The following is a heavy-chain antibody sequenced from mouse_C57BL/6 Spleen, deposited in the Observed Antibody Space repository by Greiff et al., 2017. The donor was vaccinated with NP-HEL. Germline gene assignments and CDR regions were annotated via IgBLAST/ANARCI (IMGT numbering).Heavy chain of an antibody. D-gene: IGHD2-4*01. Sequence: QVHVKQPGAELVKPGASVKLSCKASGYTFTSYWMHWVKQRPGQGLEWIGMIHPNSGSTNYNEKFKSKATLTVDKSSSTAYMQLSSLTSEDSAVYYCARLYDYEGDAMDYWGQGTSVTVSS. J-gene: IGHJ4*01. CDR3: ARLYDYEGDAMDY. CDR2: IHPNSGST. CDR1: GYTFTSYW. V-gene: IGHV1-64*01.